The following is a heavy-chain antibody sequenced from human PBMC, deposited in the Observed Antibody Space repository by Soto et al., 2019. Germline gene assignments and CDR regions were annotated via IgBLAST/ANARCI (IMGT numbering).Heavy chain of an antibody. Sequence: SQTLSLTCAISGDSVSSNSAALHWIRQSPSRGLEWLGRTYYRSKWYSDYAVSVKSRIIIIPDTSKNQFSLQLNSVTPEDTAVFYCARDKSSSWTGYYFDYWGQGALVTVSS. CDR1: GDSVSSNSAA. CDR3: ARDKSSSWTGYYFDY. J-gene: IGHJ4*02. D-gene: IGHD6-13*01. V-gene: IGHV6-1*01. CDR2: TYYRSKWYS.